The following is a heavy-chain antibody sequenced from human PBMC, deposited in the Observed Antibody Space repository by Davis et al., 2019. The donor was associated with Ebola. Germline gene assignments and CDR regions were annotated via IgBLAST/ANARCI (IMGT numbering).Heavy chain of an antibody. J-gene: IGHJ6*02. CDR2: IYPGDSDT. CDR3: ARHGVLEWLLSHYYYGMDV. V-gene: IGHV5-51*07. CDR1: GYSFTSYW. Sequence: RVSCKGSGYSFTSYWIGWVHQMPGKGLEWMGIIYPGDSDTRYSPSFQGQVTISADKSISTAYLQWSSLKASDTAMYYCARHGVLEWLLSHYYYGMDVWGQGTTVTVSS. D-gene: IGHD3-3*01.